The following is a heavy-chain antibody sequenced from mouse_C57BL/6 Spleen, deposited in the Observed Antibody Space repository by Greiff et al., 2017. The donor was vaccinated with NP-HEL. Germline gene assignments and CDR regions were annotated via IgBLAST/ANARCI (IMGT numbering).Heavy chain of an antibody. CDR3: TRGEELGAMDY. J-gene: IGHJ4*01. V-gene: IGHV1-4*01. D-gene: IGHD1-3*01. CDR1: GYTFTSYT. CDR2: INPSSGYT. Sequence: QVQLQQSGAELARPGASVKMSCKASGYTFTSYTMHWVKQRPGQGLEWIGYINPSSGYTKYNQKFKDKATLTADKSSSTAYMQLSSLTSEDSAVYYCTRGEELGAMDYWGQGTSVTVSS.